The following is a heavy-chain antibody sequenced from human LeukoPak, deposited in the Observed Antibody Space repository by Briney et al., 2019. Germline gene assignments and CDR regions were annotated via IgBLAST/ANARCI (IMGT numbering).Heavy chain of an antibody. V-gene: IGHV3-21*01. CDR2: ISSSSSYI. D-gene: IGHD6-13*01. Sequence: GGSLGLSCAASGFTFSSYSMNWVRQAPGKGLEWVSSISSSSSYIYCADSVKGRFTISRDNAKNSLCLQMNSLRAEDTAVYYCARARSSSWYGMDVWGQGTTVTVSS. CDR1: GFTFSSYS. J-gene: IGHJ6*02. CDR3: ARARSSSWYGMDV.